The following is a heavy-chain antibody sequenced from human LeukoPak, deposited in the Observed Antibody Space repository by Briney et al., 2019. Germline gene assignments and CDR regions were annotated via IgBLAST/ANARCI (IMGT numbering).Heavy chain of an antibody. CDR3: ATDLDYTFDY. V-gene: IGHV3-33*01. J-gene: IGHJ4*02. D-gene: IGHD4-11*01. CDR1: GFTFSSYG. Sequence: GGSLRLTCAASGFTFSSYGMHWVRQAPGKGLEWVAVIWYDGSNKYYADSVKGRFTISRDNSKNTLYLQMNSLRAEDTAVYYCATDLDYTFDYWGRGTLVTVSS. CDR2: IWYDGSNK.